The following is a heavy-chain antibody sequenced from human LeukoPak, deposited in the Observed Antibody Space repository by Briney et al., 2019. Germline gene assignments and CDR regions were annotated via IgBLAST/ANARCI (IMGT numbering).Heavy chain of an antibody. D-gene: IGHD2-2*03. CDR1: GFTFSSYG. V-gene: IGHV3-23*01. CDR2: ISGSGGST. Sequence: GGSLRLSCAASGFTFSSYGMSWVRQAPGKGLEWVSAISGSGGSTYYADSVKGRFTISRDNSKNTLYLQMNSLRAEDTAVYYCARSLSGYCSSTSCPRKAYYYYYMDVWGKGTTVTISS. J-gene: IGHJ6*03. CDR3: ARSLSGYCSSTSCPRKAYYYYYMDV.